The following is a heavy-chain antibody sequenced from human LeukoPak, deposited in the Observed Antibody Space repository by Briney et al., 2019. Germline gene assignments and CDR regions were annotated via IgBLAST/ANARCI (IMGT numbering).Heavy chain of an antibody. V-gene: IGHV3-23*01. D-gene: IGHD1-26*01. Sequence: PGGSLRLSCAASGFTFSSYAMSWVRQAPGKGLEWVSAISGSGGSTYYADSVKGRFTISRDNSKNTLYLQMNSLRAEDTAVYYCAKDEAGATSPYYFDHWGQGTLVTVSS. CDR1: GFTFSSYA. CDR2: ISGSGGST. CDR3: AKDEAGATSPYYFDH. J-gene: IGHJ4*02.